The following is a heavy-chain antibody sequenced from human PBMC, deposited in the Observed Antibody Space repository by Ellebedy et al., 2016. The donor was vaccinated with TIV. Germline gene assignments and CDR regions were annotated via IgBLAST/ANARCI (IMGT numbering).Heavy chain of an antibody. J-gene: IGHJ4*02. CDR1: GYTLTELS. CDR3: ARENGGSPITPDY. CDR2: FDPEDGET. V-gene: IGHV1-24*01. Sequence: ASVKVSCXVSGYTLTELSMHWVRQAPGKGLEWMGGFDPEDGETIYAQKFQGRVTMTEDTSTDTAYMELRSLRSDDTAVYYCARENGGSPITPDYWGQGTLVTVSS. D-gene: IGHD1-26*01.